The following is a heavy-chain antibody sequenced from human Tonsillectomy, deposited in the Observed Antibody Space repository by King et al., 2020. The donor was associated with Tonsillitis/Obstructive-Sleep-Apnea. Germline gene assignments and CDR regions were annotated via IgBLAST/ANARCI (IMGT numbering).Heavy chain of an antibody. CDR3: ARHPGISKNYWWYFDL. D-gene: IGHD1-7*01. Sequence: QLVQSGAEVKKPGESLKISCKGSGYSFTNYWIGWVRQMPGKGLEWMGIIYPVDSDTRYSPSFQGQVTISADKSISTAYLQWSSLKASDTAMYYCARHPGISKNYWWYFDLWGRGTLVTVSS. V-gene: IGHV5-51*01. CDR1: GYSFTNYW. J-gene: IGHJ2*01. CDR2: IYPVDSDT.